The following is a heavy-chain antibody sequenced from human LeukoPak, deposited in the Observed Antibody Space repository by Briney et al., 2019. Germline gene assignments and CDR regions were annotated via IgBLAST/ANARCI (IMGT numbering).Heavy chain of an antibody. CDR2: INAGNGNT. Sequence: GASVKVSCKASGYTFTSYAMHWVRQAPGQRLEWMGWINAGNGNTKYSQKFQGRVTITRDTSASTAYMELSSLRSEDTAVYYCARILIAAAGEYYFDYWGQGTLVTVSS. V-gene: IGHV1-3*01. CDR3: ARILIAAAGEYYFDY. J-gene: IGHJ4*02. D-gene: IGHD6-13*01. CDR1: GYTFTSYA.